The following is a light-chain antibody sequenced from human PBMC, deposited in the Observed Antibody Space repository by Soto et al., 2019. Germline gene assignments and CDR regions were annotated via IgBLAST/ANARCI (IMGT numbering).Light chain of an antibody. Sequence: IVLKMSACTLFLSTGERATLSCMASQSVSSSYLAWYQQKPGQAPRLLIYGASSRATGIPDRFSGSGSGTDFTLTISRLEPEDFATYYCQQYNSYFPVGQVTRLEVK. CDR3: QQYNSYFP. V-gene: IGKV3-20*01. J-gene: IGKJ5*01. CDR1: QSVSSSY. CDR2: GAS.